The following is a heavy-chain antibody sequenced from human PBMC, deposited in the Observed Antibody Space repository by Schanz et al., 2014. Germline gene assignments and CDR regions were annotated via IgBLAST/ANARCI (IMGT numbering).Heavy chain of an antibody. V-gene: IGHV3-74*02. D-gene: IGHD6-13*01. CDR3: VSQTGSPNY. CDR2: INSVGSNT. Sequence: EVQLVESGGGLVQPGGSLRLSCAASGFTFSSHWMHWVRQDPGKGLVWVARINSVGSNTNYADSVKGRFTISRDNAKRSLFLQMNSLRVEDTAVYFCVSQTGSPNYWGQGTLVTVSS. J-gene: IGHJ4*02. CDR1: GFTFSSHW.